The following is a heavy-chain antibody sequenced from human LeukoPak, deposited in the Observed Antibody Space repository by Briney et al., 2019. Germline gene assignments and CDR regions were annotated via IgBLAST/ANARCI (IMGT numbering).Heavy chain of an antibody. V-gene: IGHV3-74*01. CDR1: GFTFSSYW. Sequence: GGSLRLSCAASGFTFSSYWMHWVRQAPGKGLVWVSRINSDGSSISYADSVKGRFTISRDNAKNTLYLQMNGLRAEDTAVYYCARGGTIRYPFDYWGQETLDTVSS. J-gene: IGHJ4*02. D-gene: IGHD1-1*01. CDR3: ARGGTIRYPFDY. CDR2: INSDGSSI.